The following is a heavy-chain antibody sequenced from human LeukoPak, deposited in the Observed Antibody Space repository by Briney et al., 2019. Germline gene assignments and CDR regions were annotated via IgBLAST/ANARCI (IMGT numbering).Heavy chain of an antibody. CDR1: GGSISPYY. Sequence: SETLSLTCTVSGGSISPYYWSWLRQPPGKGREWIGYIYYSGTTNYNPSLKSRVTMPVDRSNNHLSLRLTSVTAADTALYYCARHSYNYHGLDVWGQGTTITVSS. V-gene: IGHV4-59*08. J-gene: IGHJ6*02. CDR3: ARHSYNYHGLDV. CDR2: IYYSGTT.